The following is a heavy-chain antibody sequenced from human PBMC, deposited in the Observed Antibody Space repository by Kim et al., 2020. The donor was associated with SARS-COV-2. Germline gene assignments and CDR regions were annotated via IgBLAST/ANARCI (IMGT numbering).Heavy chain of an antibody. V-gene: IGHV1-69*13. J-gene: IGHJ4*02. D-gene: IGHD4-17*01. CDR1: GGTFSSYA. Sequence: SVKVSCKASGGTFSSYAISWVRQAPGQGLEWMGGIIPIFGTANYAQKFQGRVTITADEATSTAYMELSSLRSEDTAVYYCARGSFYGSEWSSYGDYYFDYWGQGTLVTVSS. CDR3: ARGSFYGSEWSSYGDYYFDY. CDR2: IIPIFGTA.